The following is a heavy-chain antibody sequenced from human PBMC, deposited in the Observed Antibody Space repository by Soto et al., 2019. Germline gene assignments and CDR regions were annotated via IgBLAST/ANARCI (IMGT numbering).Heavy chain of an antibody. D-gene: IGHD4-17*01. V-gene: IGHV3-23*01. CDR3: AKFMTTVIAFDY. CDR2: IGGSGEYT. CDR1: GFTFSSYA. J-gene: IGHJ4*02. Sequence: EVQLLESGGGLVQPGGSLRLSCAASGFTFSSYAMTWVRQAPGKGLEWVSVIGGSGEYTFYADSVKGRFTISRDNSKNTLSLQMSGLSGEDTAIYYCAKFMTTVIAFDYWGQGNLVTVSS.